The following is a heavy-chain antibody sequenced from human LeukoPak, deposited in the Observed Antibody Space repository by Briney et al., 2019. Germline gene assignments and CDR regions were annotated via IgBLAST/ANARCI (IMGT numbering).Heavy chain of an antibody. CDR1: GGSISSGGYY. CDR2: IYYSGST. V-gene: IGHV4-31*03. J-gene: IGHJ4*02. Sequence: SETLSLTCTVSGGSISSGGYYWSWIRQHPGKGLEWIGYIYYSGSTYYNPSLKSRVTTSVDTSKNQFSLKLSSVTAADTAVYYCARVVIAAAGIDYWGQGTLVTVSS. CDR3: ARVVIAAAGIDY. D-gene: IGHD6-13*01.